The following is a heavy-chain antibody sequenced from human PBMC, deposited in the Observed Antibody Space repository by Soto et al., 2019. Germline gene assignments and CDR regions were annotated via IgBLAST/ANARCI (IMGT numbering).Heavy chain of an antibody. D-gene: IGHD3-10*01. CDR1: GDTFSFYT. Sequence: QVQLVQSGTEVKKPGSSVKVSCKASGDTFSFYTINWVRQARGLGLEWVGRINPIVSMSNYAQKFQGRVSMTADKSTSTAYMELRSLRSDDTAMYFCAASYGSGYRAFDYWGQGALVIVSS. CDR3: AASYGSGYRAFDY. CDR2: INPIVSMS. J-gene: IGHJ4*02. V-gene: IGHV1-69*02.